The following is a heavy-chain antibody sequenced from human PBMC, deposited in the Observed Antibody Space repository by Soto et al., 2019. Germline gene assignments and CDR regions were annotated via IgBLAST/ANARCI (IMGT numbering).Heavy chain of an antibody. CDR3: AKDQRYSNSWYPGNSYYYGMDV. Sequence: QVQLVESGGGVVQPGRSLRLSCAASGFTFSSYGMHWVRQAPGKGLEWVAVISYDGRNKYYADSVKGRFTISRDNSKNTLYLQMNSLRAEDTAVYYCAKDQRYSNSWYPGNSYYYGMDVWGQGTTVTVSS. CDR2: ISYDGRNK. CDR1: GFTFSSYG. V-gene: IGHV3-30*18. J-gene: IGHJ6*02. D-gene: IGHD6-13*01.